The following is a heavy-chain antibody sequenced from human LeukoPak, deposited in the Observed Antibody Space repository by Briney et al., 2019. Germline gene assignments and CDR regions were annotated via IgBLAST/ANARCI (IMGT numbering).Heavy chain of an antibody. V-gene: IGHV4-39*01. CDR2: IYYSGST. Sequence: SETLSLTCTVSGGSVSSSDYYWGWIRQPPGKGLEWIGSIYYSGSTYYNPSLKSRVTISVDTSKNQSSLNVNSVTAADTAIYYCARHRASSRGGSGYSQGRFDYWGQGTLVTVSS. CDR1: GGSVSSSDYY. CDR3: ARHRASSRGGSGYSQGRFDY. D-gene: IGHD3-22*01. J-gene: IGHJ4*02.